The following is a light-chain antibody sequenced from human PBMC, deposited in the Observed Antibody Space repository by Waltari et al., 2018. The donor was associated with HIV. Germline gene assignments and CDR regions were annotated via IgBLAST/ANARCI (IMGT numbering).Light chain of an antibody. CDR3: GTWDSSLSAV. V-gene: IGLV1-51*01. Sequence: QSVLTQPPSVSAAPGQTVTISCSGRGSNIGGHEVSWYQQLPGTAPKLLIYDNNKRAAGIPDRFSGSKSGTSATLGITGLQTGDEADYYCGTWDSSLSAVFGGGTKVTV. J-gene: IGLJ3*02. CDR2: DNN. CDR1: GSNIGGHE.